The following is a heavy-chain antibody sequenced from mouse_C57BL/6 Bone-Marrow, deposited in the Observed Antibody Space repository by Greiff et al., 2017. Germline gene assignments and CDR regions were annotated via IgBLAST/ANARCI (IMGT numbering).Heavy chain of an antibody. Sequence: QVQLQQPGAELVKPGASVTLSCKASGYTFTSYWMHWVKQRPGQGLEWIGMIHPNSGSTNYNEKFSSKATLTVDKSSSTAYMQLSSLTSEDSAVYYCARGHYCGRGSMDYWGQGTSVTVSS. CDR3: ARGHYCGRGSMDY. D-gene: IGHD1-1*01. CDR1: GYTFTSYW. J-gene: IGHJ4*01. CDR2: IHPNSGST. V-gene: IGHV1-64*01.